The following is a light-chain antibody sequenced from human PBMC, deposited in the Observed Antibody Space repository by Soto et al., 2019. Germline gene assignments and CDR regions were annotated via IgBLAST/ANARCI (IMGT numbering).Light chain of an antibody. Sequence: IVMTQSPATLSVSPWERATLSCRASQSVSSNLAWYQQKPGQAPRLLIHGATTRATGIPDRFSGGGSGTDFTLTISRLDPEDYAVYFCQQYDSIPPWTFGQGTKVDIK. V-gene: IGKV3D-15*01. J-gene: IGKJ1*01. CDR3: QQYDSIPPWT. CDR1: QSVSSN. CDR2: GAT.